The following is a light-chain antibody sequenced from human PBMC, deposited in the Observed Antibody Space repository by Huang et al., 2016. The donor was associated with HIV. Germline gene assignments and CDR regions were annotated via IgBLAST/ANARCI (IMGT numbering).Light chain of an antibody. Sequence: DIQMTQSPSSLSASVGDRVIISCRASQNVSNYLNWYQFKPGKAPKLLIFGASTLQSGVPRRVSGSGSGTDFTLIINSRLREDFATYYYQQSYNSPRFTFGPGTEVDFK. CDR1: QNVSNY. CDR2: GAS. CDR3: QQSYNSPRFT. V-gene: IGKV1-39*01. J-gene: IGKJ3*01.